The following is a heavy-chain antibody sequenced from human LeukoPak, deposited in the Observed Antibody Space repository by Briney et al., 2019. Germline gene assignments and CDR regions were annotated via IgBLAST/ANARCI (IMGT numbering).Heavy chain of an antibody. CDR1: GFTFSSYA. D-gene: IGHD5-12*01. V-gene: IGHV3-23*01. Sequence: GRSLRLSCAASGFTFSSYAMHWVRQAPGKGLEWVSSISGNGANTYYADSVKGRFSISRDDSKNTVYLQMNSLRAEDTAVYYCAKATNSGGYSSMDVWGQGTTVTVSS. CDR2: ISGNGANT. J-gene: IGHJ6*02. CDR3: AKATNSGGYSSMDV.